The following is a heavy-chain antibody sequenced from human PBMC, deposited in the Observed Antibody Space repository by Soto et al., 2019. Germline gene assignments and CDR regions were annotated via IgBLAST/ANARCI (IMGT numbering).Heavy chain of an antibody. CDR3: ARDLPTMDV. CDR1: GYTFTSYS. V-gene: IGHV1-18*01. J-gene: IGHJ6*02. CDR2: IRAYNGNT. Sequence: QVQLVQSGAEVKKPGASVKVSCKASGYTFTSYSISWVRQAPGQGLERMGWIRAYNGNTNYAQKIQGRVTMTTATSTSTAYMELRSRRADDTAVYYCARDLPTMDVWGQGTKVTVYS.